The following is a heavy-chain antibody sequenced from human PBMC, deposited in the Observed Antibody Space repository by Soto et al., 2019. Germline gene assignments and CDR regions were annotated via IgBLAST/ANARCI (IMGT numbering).Heavy chain of an antibody. V-gene: IGHV1-18*01. CDR2: ISLYSDGT. D-gene: IGHD2-2*01. CDR1: GYTFSNYG. CDR3: ARVVPGAEAWFGP. Sequence: ASVKVSCKTSGYTFSNYGITWVRQAPGQPLEWLGWISLYSDGTNYAQKFQGRFSMTTDTSTTTAYMELRSLRSDDTAVYYCARVVPGAEAWFGPWGQGTLVTVSS. J-gene: IGHJ5*02.